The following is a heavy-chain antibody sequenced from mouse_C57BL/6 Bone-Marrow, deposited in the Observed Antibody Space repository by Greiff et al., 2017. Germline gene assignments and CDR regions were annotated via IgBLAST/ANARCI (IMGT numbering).Heavy chain of an antibody. Sequence: EVQVVESGGDLVKPGGSLKLSCAASGFTFSSYGMSWVRQTPDKRLEWVATISSGGSYTYYPDSVKGRFTISRDNAKNTLYLQMSSLKSEDTAMYYGARQGYYYGSDWYFDVWGTGTTVTVSS. D-gene: IGHD1-1*01. CDR1: GFTFSSYG. CDR2: ISSGGSYT. V-gene: IGHV5-6*01. J-gene: IGHJ1*03. CDR3: ARQGYYYGSDWYFDV.